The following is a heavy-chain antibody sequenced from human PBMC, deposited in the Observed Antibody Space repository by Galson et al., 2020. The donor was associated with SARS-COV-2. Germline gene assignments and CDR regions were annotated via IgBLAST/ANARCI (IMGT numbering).Heavy chain of an antibody. V-gene: IGHV3-30*04. CDR2: ISYDGTTK. D-gene: IGHD3-22*01. CDR1: GFTFSSSA. Sequence: QLGESLKISCAASGFTFSSSAMHWVRQAPGKGLEWVAIISYDGTTKYNSDSVKGRFTISRDNSKNTLYLQMKSLRPDDTAVYYCARETDDHTSSYYDYWCQGTLVTVSS. CDR3: ARETDDHTSSYYDY. J-gene: IGHJ4*02.